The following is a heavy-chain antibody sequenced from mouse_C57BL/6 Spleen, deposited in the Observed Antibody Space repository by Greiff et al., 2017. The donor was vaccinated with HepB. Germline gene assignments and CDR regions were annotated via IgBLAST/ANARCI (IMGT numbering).Heavy chain of an antibody. V-gene: IGHV14-2*01. D-gene: IGHD1-1*01. CDR3: ASPADYYGSPWFAY. CDR2: IDPEDGET. J-gene: IGHJ3*01. Sequence: VQLQQSGAELVKPGASVKLSCTASGFNIKDYYMHWVKQRTEQGLEWIGRIDPEDGETKYAPNFQGKATITADTSSNTAYLQLSSLTSEDTAVYYCASPADYYGSPWFAYWGQGTLVTVSA. CDR1: GFNIKDYY.